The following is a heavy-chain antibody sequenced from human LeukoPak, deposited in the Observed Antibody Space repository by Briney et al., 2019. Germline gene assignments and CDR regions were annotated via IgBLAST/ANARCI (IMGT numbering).Heavy chain of an antibody. CDR3: ARDLRGDY. V-gene: IGHV3-48*02. CDR1: GFTFGSYN. J-gene: IGHJ4*02. Sequence: GGSLRLSCAASGFTFGSYNMNWVRQAPGKGLEWVSSISTSSSTIYYADSVKGRFTISRDNAKNSLYLQMNSLRDEDTALYYCARDLRGDYWGQGTPVTVSS. CDR2: ISTSSSTI.